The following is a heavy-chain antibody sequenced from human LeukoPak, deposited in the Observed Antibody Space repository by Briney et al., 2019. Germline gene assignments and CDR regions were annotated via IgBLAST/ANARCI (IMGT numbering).Heavy chain of an antibody. CDR1: GGSISRSSYY. D-gene: IGHD3-10*01. Sequence: PSETLSLTCTVSGGSISRSSYYWGWIRQPPGKGLEWIGSINYSGSTYYNPSLKSRVTISVDTSKNQFSLKLSSVTAADTAVYSCARQDYYGSGWFDPWGQGTLVTVSS. CDR2: INYSGST. J-gene: IGHJ5*02. CDR3: ARQDYYGSGWFDP. V-gene: IGHV4-39*01.